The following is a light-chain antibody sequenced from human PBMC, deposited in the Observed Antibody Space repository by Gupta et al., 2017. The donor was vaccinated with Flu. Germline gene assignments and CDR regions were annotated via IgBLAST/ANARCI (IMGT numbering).Light chain of an antibody. CDR1: PGAVTNAYY. V-gene: IGLV7-43*01. CDR3: LLYDSNSHGV. CDR2: STN. J-gene: IGLJ3*02. Sequence: QTVVTQEPSVTVSPGVTVTLTCASSPGAVTNAYYPNWYQQKPGEAPRALIYSTNDKPSWNPARFSGSRLGDKAALTMSDAQAEDEADYYCLLYDSNSHGVFGGGTKLTVL.